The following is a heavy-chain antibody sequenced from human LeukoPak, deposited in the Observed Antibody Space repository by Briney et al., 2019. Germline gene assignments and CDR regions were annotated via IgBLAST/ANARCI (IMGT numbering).Heavy chain of an antibody. CDR2: ISSSGTTI. CDR3: ARGGSFFVY. CDR1: GFTFSGYD. D-gene: IGHD1-26*01. Sequence: PGGSLRLSCAASGFTFSGYDMNWVRQAPGKGLEWVSYISSSGTTIYYADSVRGRFTISRDNAKNSLYLQMNSLRAEDTAVYYCARGGSFFVYWGQGTLLTVSS. J-gene: IGHJ4*02. V-gene: IGHV3-48*03.